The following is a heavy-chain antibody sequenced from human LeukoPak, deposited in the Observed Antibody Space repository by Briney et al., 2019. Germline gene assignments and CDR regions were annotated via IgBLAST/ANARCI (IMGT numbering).Heavy chain of an antibody. J-gene: IGHJ4*02. CDR1: GGSFSGYY. CDR2: INHSGST. D-gene: IGHD3-22*01. Sequence: SETLSLTCAVCGGSFSGYYWSWIRQPPGKGLEWIGEINHSGSTNYNPSLKSRVTISVDTSKNQFSLKLSSVTAADTAVYYCARLPYYYDSSGYYGGLYFDYWGQGTLVTVSS. CDR3: ARLPYYYDSSGYYGGLYFDY. V-gene: IGHV4-34*01.